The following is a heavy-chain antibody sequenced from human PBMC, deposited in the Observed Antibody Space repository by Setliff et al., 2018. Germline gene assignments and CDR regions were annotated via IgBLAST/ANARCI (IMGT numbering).Heavy chain of an antibody. D-gene: IGHD2-2*01. CDR1: GYTFSDYG. V-gene: IGHV1-18*01. J-gene: IGHJ4*02. CDR2: ISAYTGNA. CDR3: SRLVRYCTTTSCQRLSGDEY. Sequence: ASVKVSCKASGYTFSDYGITWVRQAPGQGLEWMGWISAYTGNAYCAHKLQDRVTMTTDTSTGTAYMELRSLTSDDTAVYYCSRLVRYCTTTSCQRLSGDEYWGQGTVVTVSS.